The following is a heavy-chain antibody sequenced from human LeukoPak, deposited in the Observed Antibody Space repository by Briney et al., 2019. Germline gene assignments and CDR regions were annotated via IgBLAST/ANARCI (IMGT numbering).Heavy chain of an antibody. V-gene: IGHV5-51*01. J-gene: IGHJ4*02. CDR3: ARSSVQHSTVTFEY. CDR1: GYSFNSYW. D-gene: IGHD4-17*01. CDR2: IYPGDSDT. Sequence: GESLKISYKGSGYSFNSYWIGWVRQMPGKGLEWMGIIYPGDSDTRYSLSFQGQVTISADKSISTAYLQWSSLKASDTAMYYCARSSVQHSTVTFEYWGLGTLVTVSS.